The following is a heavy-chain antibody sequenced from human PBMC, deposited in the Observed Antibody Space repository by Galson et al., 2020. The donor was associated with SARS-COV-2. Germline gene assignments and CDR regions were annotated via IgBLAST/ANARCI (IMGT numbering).Heavy chain of an antibody. CDR3: ARLRDGDFWSGIPRPARGWFDP. D-gene: IGHD3-3*01. J-gene: IGHJ5*02. CDR2: IYYSGST. Sequence: SQTLSLTCTVSGGSISSYYWSWIRQPPGKGLEWIGYIYYSGSTNYNPSLKSRVTISVDTSKNQFSLKLSSVTAADTAVYYCARLRDGDFWSGIPRPARGWFDPWGQGTLVTVSS. V-gene: IGHV4-59*08. CDR1: GGSISSYY.